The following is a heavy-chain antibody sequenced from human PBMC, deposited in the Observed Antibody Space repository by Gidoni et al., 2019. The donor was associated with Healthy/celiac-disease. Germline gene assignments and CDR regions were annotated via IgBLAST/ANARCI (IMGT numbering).Heavy chain of an antibody. CDR1: GFTFSSYS. CDR3: ARGDPGIAVAGPGKDY. D-gene: IGHD6-19*01. Sequence: EVQLVESGGGLVKPGGSLRLSCAASGFTFSSYSMNWVRQAPGKGLEWVSSISSSSSYIYYADSVKGRFTISRDNAKNSLYLQMNSLRAEDTAVYYCARGDPGIAVAGPGKDYWGQGTLVTVSS. V-gene: IGHV3-21*01. CDR2: ISSSSSYI. J-gene: IGHJ4*02.